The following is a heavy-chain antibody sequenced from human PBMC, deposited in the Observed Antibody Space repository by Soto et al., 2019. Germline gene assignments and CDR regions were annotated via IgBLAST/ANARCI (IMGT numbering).Heavy chain of an antibody. V-gene: IGHV5-10-1*01. J-gene: IGHJ6*02. CDR3: AMPYDYDSSGRVYGMDF. CDR2: IDPSDSYT. D-gene: IGHD3-22*01. CDR1: GYSFTSYW. Sequence: GESLKISCKGSGYSFTSYWISWVRQMPGKGLEWMGRIDPSDSYTNYSPPFQGNVTISAAKSIRTDPLQWSSLKASDTAMYYCAMPYDYDSSGRVYGMDFWGQGTTVTVSS.